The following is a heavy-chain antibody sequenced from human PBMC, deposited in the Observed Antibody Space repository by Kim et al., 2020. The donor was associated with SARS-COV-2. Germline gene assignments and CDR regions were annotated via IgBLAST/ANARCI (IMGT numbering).Heavy chain of an antibody. D-gene: IGHD6-19*01. Sequence: ANSVKGRLTISRDNSENSLYLQMNSLRAEDTAVYYCSKSIVASVAETFDYWGQGTLVTVSS. J-gene: IGHJ4*02. CDR3: SKSIVASVAETFDY. V-gene: IGHV3-21*01.